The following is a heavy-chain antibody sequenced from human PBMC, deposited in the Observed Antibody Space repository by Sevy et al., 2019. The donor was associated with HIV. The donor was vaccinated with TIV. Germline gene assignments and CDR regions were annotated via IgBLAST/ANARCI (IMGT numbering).Heavy chain of an antibody. J-gene: IGHJ4*02. V-gene: IGHV3-33*01. CDR2: IWYDGINK. CDR1: GFTFSSYG. D-gene: IGHD3-22*01. CDR3: ARDATPVYDSSGYKRRGMDY. Sequence: GGSLRLSCAASGFTFSSYGMHWVRQAPGKGLEWVAVIWYDGINKYYADSVKGRLTISRDNSKNTLYLQMNSLRAEDTAVYYCARDATPVYDSSGYKRRGMDYWGQGTLVTVSS.